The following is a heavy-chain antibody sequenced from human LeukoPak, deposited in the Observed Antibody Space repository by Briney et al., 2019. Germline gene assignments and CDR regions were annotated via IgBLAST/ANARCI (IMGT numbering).Heavy chain of an antibody. J-gene: IGHJ4*02. CDR3: ARHTLSTGDSQYFDY. D-gene: IGHD7-27*01. V-gene: IGHV4-39*01. CDR2: IYYSGST. Sequence: PSQTLSLTCTVSGGSISSSSYYWGWIRQPPGKGLEWIGSIYYSGSTYYNPSLKRRVTIAVDSSKNQFSLKLSSVTAADTAVYYCARHTLSTGDSQYFDYWGQGTLVTVSS. CDR1: GGSISSSSYY.